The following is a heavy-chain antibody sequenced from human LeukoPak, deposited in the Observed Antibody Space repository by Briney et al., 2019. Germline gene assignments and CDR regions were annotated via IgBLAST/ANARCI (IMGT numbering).Heavy chain of an antibody. CDR1: GFTVSSNY. CDR3: ARDGSCSGGSCAMDGWFDP. CDR2: IYNSGST. J-gene: IGHJ5*02. D-gene: IGHD2-15*01. Sequence: GGSLRLSCAASGFTVSSNYMSWVRQAPGKGLEWVSVIYNSGSTDYADSVKGRFTISRHNSENTLYLQMNSLRAEDTAVYYCARDGSCSGGSCAMDGWFDPWGQGTLVTVSS. V-gene: IGHV3-53*04.